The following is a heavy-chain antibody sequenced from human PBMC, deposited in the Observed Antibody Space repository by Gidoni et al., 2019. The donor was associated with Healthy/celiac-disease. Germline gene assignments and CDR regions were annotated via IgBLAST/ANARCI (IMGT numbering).Heavy chain of an antibody. D-gene: IGHD1-1*01. CDR1: GFTFSSYS. CDR2: ISSSSSYI. V-gene: IGHV3-21*01. Sequence: EVQLVESGGGLVKPGGSLRLSCAASGFTFSSYSMNWVRQAPGKGLEWVSSISSSSSYIYYEDSVKGRFTISRDNAKNSLYLQMNSLRAEDTAVYYCARVGRNGDYVFYWGQGTLVTVSS. J-gene: IGHJ4*02. CDR3: ARVGRNGDYVFY.